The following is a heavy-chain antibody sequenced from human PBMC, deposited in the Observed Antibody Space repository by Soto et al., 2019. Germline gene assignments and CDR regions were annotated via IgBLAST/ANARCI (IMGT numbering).Heavy chain of an antibody. V-gene: IGHV4-61*01. CDR3: ARVSSGGSSNWFDP. D-gene: IGHD2-15*01. J-gene: IGHJ5*02. Sequence: QVQLQESGPGLVKPSETLSLTCTVSGGSVSSGSYYWSWIRQPPGKGLEWIGYIYYSGSTNYNPSLKSRVTISVDTSKNQFSLKLSSVTAADTAVYYCARVSSGGSSNWFDPWGQGTLVTVSS. CDR2: IYYSGST. CDR1: GGSVSSGSYY.